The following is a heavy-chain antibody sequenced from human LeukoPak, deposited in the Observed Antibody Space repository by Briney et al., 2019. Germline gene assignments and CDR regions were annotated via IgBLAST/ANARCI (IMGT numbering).Heavy chain of an antibody. CDR2: FSGSGGNS. J-gene: IGHJ6*02. CDR3: AKDRHYYGDPTGLDV. Sequence: GGSLRLSCAASGFTFRNCPMHWVRQAPGKGLEWVSGFSGSGGNSYYADSVKGRFTISRDNSKNTLFLQMNSLRAEDTAVYYCAKDRHYYGDPTGLDVWGQGTTVTVSS. CDR1: GFTFRNCP. V-gene: IGHV3-23*01. D-gene: IGHD4-17*01.